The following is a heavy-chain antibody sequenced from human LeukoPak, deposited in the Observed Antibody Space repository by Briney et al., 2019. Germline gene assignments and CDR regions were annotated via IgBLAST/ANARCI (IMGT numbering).Heavy chain of an antibody. CDR1: GFTFSSYW. V-gene: IGHV3-7*01. CDR3: AREGGYCNNTFCHDAFDI. CDR2: IKKDGSEK. J-gene: IGHJ3*02. Sequence: PGGSLRLSCAASGFTFSSYWMSWVRQAPGKGLEWVANIKKDGSEKYYVDSVKGRFTISRDNAKNSLYLQMNSLRAEDTAVYYCAREGGYCNNTFCHDAFDIWGQGTMVTVSS. D-gene: IGHD2-2*01.